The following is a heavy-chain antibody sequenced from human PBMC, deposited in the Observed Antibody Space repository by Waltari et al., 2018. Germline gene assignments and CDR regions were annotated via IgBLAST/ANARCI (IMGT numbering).Heavy chain of an antibody. D-gene: IGHD3-16*02. CDR3: ARGRGYPRGAFDI. J-gene: IGHJ3*02. CDR2: INHSGST. Sequence: QVQLQQWGAGLLKPSETLSLTCAVYGGSFSGYYWSWIRQPPGKGLEWIGEINHSGSTNYNPSLKSRVTISVDTSKNQFSLKLSSVTAADTAVYYCARGRGYPRGAFDIWGQGTMVTVSS. CDR1: GGSFSGYY. V-gene: IGHV4-34*01.